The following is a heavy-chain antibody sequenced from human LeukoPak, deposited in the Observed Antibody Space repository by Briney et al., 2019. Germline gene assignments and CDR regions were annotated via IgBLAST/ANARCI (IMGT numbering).Heavy chain of an antibody. J-gene: IGHJ6*02. CDR1: GGSISSYY. D-gene: IGHD3-10*01. Sequence: PSETLSLTCTVSGGSISSYYWSWIRQPPGKGLEWIGYIYYSGSTNYNPSLKSRVTISVDTSKNQFSLKLSSVTAADTAVYYCARGATMVRGPMDVWGQGTTVTVSS. V-gene: IGHV4-59*12. CDR3: ARGATMVRGPMDV. CDR2: IYYSGST.